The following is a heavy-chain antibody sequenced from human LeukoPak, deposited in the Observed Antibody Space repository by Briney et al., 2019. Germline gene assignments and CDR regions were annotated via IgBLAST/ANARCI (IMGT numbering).Heavy chain of an antibody. CDR1: GVSISSSSYY. CDR3: ASSTLYYYYYMDV. Sequence: SSETLSLTCTVSGVSISSSSYYWGWLRQPPGKGLEWIGSIYYSGSTYYNPSLKSRVTISVDTSKNQFSLKLGSVTAADTAVYYCASSTLYYYYYMDVWGKGTTVTVSS. V-gene: IGHV4-39*07. J-gene: IGHJ6*03. CDR2: IYYSGST.